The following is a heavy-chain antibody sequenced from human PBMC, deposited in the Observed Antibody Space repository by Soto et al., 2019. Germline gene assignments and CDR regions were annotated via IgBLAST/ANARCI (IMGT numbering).Heavy chain of an antibody. CDR2: IYYSGST. CDR1: GGSISSGGYY. D-gene: IGHD2-2*02. V-gene: IGHV4-31*03. Sequence: SETLSLTCTVYGGSISSGGYYWSWIRHHPGKGLEWIGYIYYSGSTYYNPSLKSRVTISVDTSKNQFSLKLSSVTTADTVVYYCARRGIPAAIGVAFDIWGQGKMVT. CDR3: ARRGIPAAIGVAFDI. J-gene: IGHJ3*02.